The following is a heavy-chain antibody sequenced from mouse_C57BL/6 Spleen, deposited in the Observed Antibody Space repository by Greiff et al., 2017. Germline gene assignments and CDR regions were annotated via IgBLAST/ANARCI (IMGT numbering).Heavy chain of an antibody. J-gene: IGHJ1*03. CDR3: ARRTTGWNVDV. Sequence: QVQLQQPGAELVRPGSSVKLSCKASGYTFTSYWMHWVKQRPIQGLEWIGNIDPSDSETHYNQKFKDKATLTVDKSSSTAYMQLSSLTSEDSAVYYCARRTTGWNVDVWGTGTTVTVSS. CDR1: GYTFTSYW. CDR2: IDPSDSET. D-gene: IGHD1-1*01. V-gene: IGHV1-52*01.